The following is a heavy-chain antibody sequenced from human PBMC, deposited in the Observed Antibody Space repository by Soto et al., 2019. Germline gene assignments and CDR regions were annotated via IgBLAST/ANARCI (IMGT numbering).Heavy chain of an antibody. CDR2: LNGGTGQT. CDR3: SRGKGMEENYFYYGLDI. CDR1: GYTFSTYA. Sequence: ASVKVSCKASGYTFSTYAMHWVRQAPGQSLEWMGWLNGGTGQTRYSQKFQDRVIITRDTSASTGYMELSSLTSEDTAVYYCSRGKGMEENYFYYGLDIWGQGTTVTVSS. D-gene: IGHD1-1*01. V-gene: IGHV1-3*01. J-gene: IGHJ6*02.